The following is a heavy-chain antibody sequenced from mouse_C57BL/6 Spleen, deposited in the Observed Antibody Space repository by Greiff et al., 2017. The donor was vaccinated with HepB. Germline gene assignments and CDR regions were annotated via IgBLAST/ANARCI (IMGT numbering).Heavy chain of an antibody. Sequence: QVHVKQSGAELVKPGASVKMSCKASGYTFTTYPIEWMKQNHGKSLEWIGNFHPYNDDTKYNEKFKGKATLTVEKSSSTVYLELSRLTSDDSAVYYCARGAMITRVFDYWGQGTTLTVSS. J-gene: IGHJ2*01. D-gene: IGHD2-4*01. CDR3: ARGAMITRVFDY. CDR1: GYTFTTYP. V-gene: IGHV1-47*01. CDR2: FHPYNDDT.